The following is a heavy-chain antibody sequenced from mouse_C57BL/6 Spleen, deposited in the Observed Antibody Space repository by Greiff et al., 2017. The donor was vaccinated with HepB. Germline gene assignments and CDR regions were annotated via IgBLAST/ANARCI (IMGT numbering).Heavy chain of an antibody. CDR3: ASYYGYDGFVMDY. D-gene: IGHD2-2*01. CDR2: IYPGDGDT. J-gene: IGHJ4*01. CDR1: GYAFSSSW. Sequence: QVQLQQSGPELVKPGASVKISCKASGYAFSSSWMNWVKQRPGKGLEWIGRIYPGDGDTNYNGKFTGKATLTADKSSSTAYMQLSSLTSEDSAVCFCASYYGYDGFVMDYWGQGTSVTVAS. V-gene: IGHV1-82*01.